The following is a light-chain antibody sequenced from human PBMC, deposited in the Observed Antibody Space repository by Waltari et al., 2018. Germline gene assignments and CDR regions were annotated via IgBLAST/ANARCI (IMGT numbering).Light chain of an antibody. CDR2: DTS. Sequence: PGERATLSCRASQRVSRYLAWYPQKPGQAPRPLIYDTSIRATGVPGRFGGSGSGTDFSPTLSRLEPEDFAVYYCQKYGTLPATFGQGTKVQMK. V-gene: IGKV3-20*01. CDR3: QKYGTLPAT. J-gene: IGKJ1*01. CDR1: QRVSRY.